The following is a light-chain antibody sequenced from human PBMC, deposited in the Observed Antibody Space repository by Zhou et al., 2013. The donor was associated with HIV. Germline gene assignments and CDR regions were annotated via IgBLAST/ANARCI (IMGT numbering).Light chain of an antibody. Sequence: DIQLTQSPSSLSASVGDRVTITCRASQDISSYLAWYQQKPGKAPKLLIYSASTLQSGVPSRFSGSGSGTDFTLTISCLQSEDFATYYCQQHHTYPLTFGGGTKVEIK. CDR2: SAS. CDR3: QQHHTYPLT. J-gene: IGKJ4*01. V-gene: IGKV1-9*01. CDR1: QDISSY.